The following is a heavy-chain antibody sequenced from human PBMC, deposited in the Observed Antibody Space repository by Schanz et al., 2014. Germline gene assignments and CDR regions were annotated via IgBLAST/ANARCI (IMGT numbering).Heavy chain of an antibody. J-gene: IGHJ6*02. CDR2: IYSGIGA. D-gene: IGHD3-9*01. CDR1: EFTFSSNH. Sequence: EVQLVESGGGLVKPGGSLRLSCEASEFTFSSNHMSWVRQAPGKGLEWVSVIYSGIGAYYADSVKDRFTVSRDNSKNTVYLQMNRLRAEDTAVYYCARDSGPYYDKSMDVWGQGTTVAVSS. CDR3: ARDSGPYYDKSMDV. V-gene: IGHV3-66*01.